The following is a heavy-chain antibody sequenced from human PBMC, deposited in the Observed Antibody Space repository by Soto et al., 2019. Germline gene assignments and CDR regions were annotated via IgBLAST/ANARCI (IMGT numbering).Heavy chain of an antibody. Sequence: EMRLVESGGGLVQPGRSLRLSCAASGLTFSSYSMNWVRQAPGKGLEWVSHISTSSRTIYYADSVKGRFTISRDNAKNSLYLQMNSLRAEDTAVYYCARLYCSGGSCYSGDAFDIWGQGTMVTVSS. V-gene: IGHV3-48*01. J-gene: IGHJ3*02. CDR3: ARLYCSGGSCYSGDAFDI. D-gene: IGHD2-15*01. CDR2: ISTSSRTI. CDR1: GLTFSSYS.